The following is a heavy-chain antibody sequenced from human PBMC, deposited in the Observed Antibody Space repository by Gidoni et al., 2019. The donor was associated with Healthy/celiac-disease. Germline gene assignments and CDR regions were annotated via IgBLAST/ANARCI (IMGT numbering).Heavy chain of an antibody. D-gene: IGHD4-17*01. CDR2: IDPSDSYT. CDR3: ARHYGDYDRSYYYYYMDV. V-gene: IGHV5-10-1*03. CDR1: GTMFTRYW. J-gene: IGHJ6*03. Sequence: EVQLVQSGAEVKKPGESLRLSCKGAGTMFTRYWTSWVRQLPGQGLEWMGRIDPSDSYTNYSPSFQGHVTISADKSISTAYLQWSSLKASDTAMYYCARHYGDYDRSYYYYYMDVWGKGTTVTVSS.